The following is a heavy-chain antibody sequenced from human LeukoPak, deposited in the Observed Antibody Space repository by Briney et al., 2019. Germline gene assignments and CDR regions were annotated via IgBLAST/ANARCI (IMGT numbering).Heavy chain of an antibody. J-gene: IGHJ5*02. Sequence: GSLRLSCAASGFTFRNYWMSWVRQVSGRGLEWVANIKQEGSEKYYLDSVKGRFTISRDDAKNSLYLQMNHLRAEDTAVYYCAKDLGSPGWFDPWGQGTLVTVSS. CDR2: IKQEGSEK. D-gene: IGHD5-12*01. CDR3: AKDLGSPGWFDP. CDR1: GFTFRNYW. V-gene: IGHV3-7*03.